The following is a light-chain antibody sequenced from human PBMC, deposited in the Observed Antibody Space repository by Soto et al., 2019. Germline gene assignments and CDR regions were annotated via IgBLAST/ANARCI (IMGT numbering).Light chain of an antibody. CDR2: DAS. J-gene: IGKJ1*01. V-gene: IGKV1-5*01. CDR1: QSISSW. CDR3: QQYNSYSWT. Sequence: DIQMTQSPSTLSASVGERVTITCRASQSISSWLAWYQQKPGKAPKLLIYDASSLESGVPSRFSCSGSGTEFTLTISSLQPDDFATYYCQQYNSYSWTFGQGTKVEIK.